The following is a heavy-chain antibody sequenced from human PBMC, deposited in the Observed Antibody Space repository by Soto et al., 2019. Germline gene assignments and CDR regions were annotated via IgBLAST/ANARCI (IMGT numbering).Heavy chain of an antibody. V-gene: IGHV3-30-3*01. D-gene: IGHD4-17*01. CDR1: GFTFSSYA. CDR3: ARDSTYLDFDYGNYVGSFDP. J-gene: IGHJ5*02. CDR2: ISYDGGNK. Sequence: GGSLRLSCAASGFTFSSYAMHWVRQAPGKGLEWVAVISYDGGNKYYADSVKGRFTISRDNSKNTLYLQMNSLRAEDTAVYYCARDSTYLDFDYGNYVGSFDPWGQGTLVTVSS.